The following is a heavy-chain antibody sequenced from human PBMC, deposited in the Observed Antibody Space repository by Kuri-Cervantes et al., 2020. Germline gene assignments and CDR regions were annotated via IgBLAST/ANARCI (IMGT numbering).Heavy chain of an antibody. CDR1: GYTFTSYY. V-gene: IGHV1-46*01. D-gene: IGHD1-20*01. Sequence: ASVKVSCKASGYTFTSYYMHWVRQAPGQGLEWMGIINPSGGSTSYAQKFQGRVTMTRDTSTSTVYMELSSLTVEDTAVYYCARDGERPFLTADYYYYLDLWGHGTTVTVSS. J-gene: IGHJ6*03. CDR3: ARDGERPFLTADYYYYLDL. CDR2: INPSGGST.